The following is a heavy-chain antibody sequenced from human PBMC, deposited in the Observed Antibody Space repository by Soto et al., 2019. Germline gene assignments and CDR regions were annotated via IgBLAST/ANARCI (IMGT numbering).Heavy chain of an antibody. Sequence: SETLSLTCTVSGGSISSYYWSWIRQPAGKGLEWIGRIYTSGSTNYNPSLKSRVTMSVDTSKNQFSLKLSSVTAADTAVYYCARDPQRCSGGSCYLDYWGQGTLVTVSS. CDR3: ARDPQRCSGGSCYLDY. CDR1: GGSISSYY. D-gene: IGHD2-15*01. CDR2: IYTSGST. V-gene: IGHV4-4*07. J-gene: IGHJ4*02.